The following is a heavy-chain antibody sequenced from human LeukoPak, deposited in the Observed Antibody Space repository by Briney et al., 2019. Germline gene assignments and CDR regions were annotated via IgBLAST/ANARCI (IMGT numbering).Heavy chain of an antibody. Sequence: ASETLSLTCTVSGGSITSYYWSWIRQPPGKGLEWIGYIYHSGSTNYNPSLKSRVTISVDTSKNQFSLKLSSVTAADTAVYYCATALDSSGYNGDAFDIWGQGTMVTVSS. CDR3: ATALDSSGYNGDAFDI. CDR2: IYHSGST. D-gene: IGHD3-22*01. V-gene: IGHV4-59*01. CDR1: GGSITSYY. J-gene: IGHJ3*02.